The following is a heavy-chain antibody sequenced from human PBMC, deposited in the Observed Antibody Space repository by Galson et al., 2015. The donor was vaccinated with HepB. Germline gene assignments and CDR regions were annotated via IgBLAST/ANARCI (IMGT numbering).Heavy chain of an antibody. CDR2: ISAYNGNT. J-gene: IGHJ4*02. V-gene: IGHV1-18*04. CDR3: ARDPRETALALVRGFDY. D-gene: IGHD5-18*01. Sequence: SVKVSCKASGYTFTTYGISWVRQAPGQGLEWMGWISAYNGNTNYPQKFQGRLTMTTDTSTTTAYMELRSLRSDDTAVYYCARDPRETALALVRGFDYWGLGTLVTVSS. CDR1: GYTFTTYG.